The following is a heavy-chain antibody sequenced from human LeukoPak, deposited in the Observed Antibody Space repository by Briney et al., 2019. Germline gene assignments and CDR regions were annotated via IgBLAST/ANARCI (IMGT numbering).Heavy chain of an antibody. CDR1: GFTFSSYG. J-gene: IGHJ6*02. V-gene: IGHV3-33*01. CDR2: IWYDGSNK. D-gene: IGHD2-21*02. CDR3: ARTVDRPNYYYYGMDG. Sequence: GRSLRLSCAASGFTFSSYGMHWVRQAPGKGLEWVALIWYDGSNKYYADSVKGRFTISRDNSKNTLFLQMNSLRAEDTAVYFCARTVDRPNYYYYGMDGWGQGTTVTVSS.